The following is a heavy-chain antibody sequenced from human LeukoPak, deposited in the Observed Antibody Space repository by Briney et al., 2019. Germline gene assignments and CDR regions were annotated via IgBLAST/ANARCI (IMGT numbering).Heavy chain of an antibody. CDR2: ISYSGRST. V-gene: IGHV3-23*01. Sequence: PGGSLRLSCAASGFTFESFGMNWVRQAPGKGLEWVSGISYSGRSTYYTDSVKGRFTISRDNSENTLYLQMNSLRAEDTVVYYCARWFGESHFDYWGQGTLVTVSS. CDR3: ARWFGESHFDY. D-gene: IGHD3-10*01. J-gene: IGHJ4*02. CDR1: GFTFESFG.